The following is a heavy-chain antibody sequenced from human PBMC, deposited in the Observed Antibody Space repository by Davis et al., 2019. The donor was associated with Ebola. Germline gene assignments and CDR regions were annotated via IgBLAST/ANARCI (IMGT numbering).Heavy chain of an antibody. Sequence: GESLKISCAASGFTFTNYAMSWVRQAPGKGLEWVSTITGNGDKTYYADSVKGRFTASRDNSKNTVSLQMDSLRAEDTAVYFCAKDHRFIVAAVTGLDYWGQGTPVTVSS. V-gene: IGHV3-23*01. CDR1: GFTFTNYA. J-gene: IGHJ4*02. CDR3: AKDHRFIVAAVTGLDY. CDR2: ITGNGDKT. D-gene: IGHD5-12*01.